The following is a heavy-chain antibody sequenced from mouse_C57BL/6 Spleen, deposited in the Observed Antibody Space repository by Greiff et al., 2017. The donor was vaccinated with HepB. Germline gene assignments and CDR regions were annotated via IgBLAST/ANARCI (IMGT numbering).Heavy chain of an antibody. V-gene: IGHV1-55*01. J-gene: IGHJ3*01. CDR3: ASESYYRKCAY. D-gene: IGHD2-12*01. Sequence: VQLQQSGAELVKPGASVKMSCKASGYTFTRYWITWVKQRPGQGLEWIGAIYPGSGSTNYNEKFKSKVTLTVDTSSSTAYMQLSSQTSEDSAVYDCASESYYRKCAYWGQGTLFTVSA. CDR2: IYPGSGST. CDR1: GYTFTRYW.